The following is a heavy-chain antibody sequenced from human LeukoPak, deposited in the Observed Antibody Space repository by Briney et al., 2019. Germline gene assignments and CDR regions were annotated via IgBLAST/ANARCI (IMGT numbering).Heavy chain of an antibody. CDR2: IYYSGST. Sequence: SETLSLTCTVSGGSISSYYWSWIRQPPGKGLEWIGYIYYSGSTNYNPSLKSRVTISVDTSKNQFSLKLSSVTAADTAVYYCARAVVGYSGGWYWSPKGNWFDPWGQGTLVTVSS. V-gene: IGHV4-59*12. CDR3: ARAVVGYSGGWYWSPKGNWFDP. CDR1: GGSISSYY. J-gene: IGHJ5*02. D-gene: IGHD6-19*01.